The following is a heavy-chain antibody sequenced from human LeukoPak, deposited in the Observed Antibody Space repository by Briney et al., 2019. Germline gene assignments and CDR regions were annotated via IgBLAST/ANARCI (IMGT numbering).Heavy chain of an antibody. Sequence: ASVKVSCKASGYTFTSYGISWVRQAPGQGLEWMGWISAYNGNTNYAQKLQGRVTMTTDTSTSTAYMELRSLRSDDTAVYCCARGYYDSSVAGVDYWGQGTLVTVSS. D-gene: IGHD3-22*01. CDR1: GYTFTSYG. V-gene: IGHV1-18*01. CDR3: ARGYYDSSVAGVDY. J-gene: IGHJ4*02. CDR2: ISAYNGNT.